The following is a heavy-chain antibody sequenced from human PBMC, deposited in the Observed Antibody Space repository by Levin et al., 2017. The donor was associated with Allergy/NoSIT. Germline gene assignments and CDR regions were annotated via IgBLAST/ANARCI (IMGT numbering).Heavy chain of an antibody. CDR3: ARDRIAVAANGWFDR. J-gene: IGHJ5*02. D-gene: IGHD6-19*01. CDR1: GYTFTSYG. V-gene: IGHV1-18*01. CDR2: ISAYNGNT. Sequence: AASVKVSCKASGYTFTSYGISWVRQAPGQGLEWMGWISAYNGNTNYAQKLQGRVTMTTDTSTSTAYMELRSLRSDDTAVYYCARDRIAVAANGWFDRWGQGTLVTVSS.